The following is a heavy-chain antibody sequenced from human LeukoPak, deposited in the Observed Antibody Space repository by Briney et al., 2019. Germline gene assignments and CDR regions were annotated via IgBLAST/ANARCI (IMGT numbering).Heavy chain of an antibody. CDR3: ARVGTHGDYVGY. J-gene: IGHJ4*02. Sequence: SETLSLTCTVSGGSISSYYWSWIRQPPGKGLEWIGEINHSGSTNYNPSLKSRVTISVDTSKNQFSLKLSSVTAADTAVYYCARVGTHGDYVGYWGQGTLVTVSS. CDR1: GGSISSYY. V-gene: IGHV4-34*01. CDR2: INHSGST. D-gene: IGHD1-1*01.